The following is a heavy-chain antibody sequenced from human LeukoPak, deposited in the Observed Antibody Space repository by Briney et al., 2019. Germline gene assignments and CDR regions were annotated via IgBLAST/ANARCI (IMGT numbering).Heavy chain of an antibody. V-gene: IGHV1-69*13. CDR2: IIPIFGTA. Sequence: SVKVSCKAFGGTFSSYAISWVRQAPGQGLEWMGGIIPIFGTANYAQKFQGRVTITADESTSTAHMELSSLRSEDTAVYYCARAREKYYYDSSGYFDYWGQGTLVTVSS. CDR1: GGTFSSYA. D-gene: IGHD3-22*01. CDR3: ARAREKYYYDSSGYFDY. J-gene: IGHJ4*02.